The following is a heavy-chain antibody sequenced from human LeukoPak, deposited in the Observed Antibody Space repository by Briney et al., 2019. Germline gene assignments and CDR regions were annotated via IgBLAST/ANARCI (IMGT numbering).Heavy chain of an antibody. J-gene: IGHJ4*02. CDR1: GGTFSSYA. CDR3: ARSVLLWFGELVY. CDR2: IIPIFGTA. D-gene: IGHD3-10*01. V-gene: IGHV1-69*01. Sequence: SVKVSCKASGGTFSSYAISWVRQAPGQGLEWMGGIIPIFGTANYAQKFQGRVTITADESTSTAYMELSSLRSEDTAVYYCARSVLLWFGELVYWGQGTLVTVSS.